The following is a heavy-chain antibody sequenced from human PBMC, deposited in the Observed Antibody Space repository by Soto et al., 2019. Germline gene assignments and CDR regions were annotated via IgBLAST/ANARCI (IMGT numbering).Heavy chain of an antibody. CDR2: IYYSGST. CDR1: GGSISSYY. Sequence: PSETLSLTCTVSGGSISSYYLSWIRQPPGKGLEWIGYIYYSGSTNYNPSLKSRVTISVDTSKNQFSLKLSSVTAADTAVYYCARVQWELRGSIWFDPWGQGTLVTVSS. D-gene: IGHD1-26*01. CDR3: ARVQWELRGSIWFDP. J-gene: IGHJ5*02. V-gene: IGHV4-59*01.